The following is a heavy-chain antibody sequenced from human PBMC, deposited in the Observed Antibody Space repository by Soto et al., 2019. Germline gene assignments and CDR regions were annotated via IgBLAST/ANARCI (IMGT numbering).Heavy chain of an antibody. CDR3: ARDGRADGFFQH. V-gene: IGHV4-31*03. CDR1: GCSISSGGYY. CDR2: IYYTGST. J-gene: IGHJ1*01. Sequence: PXETLSLTCTVSGCSISSGGYYWSWIRQHPGKGLEWIGYIYYTGSTYYNPSLKSRVTISVDTSKSQFSLRLSSVTAADTAVYFCARDGRADGFFQHWGQGALVTVSS.